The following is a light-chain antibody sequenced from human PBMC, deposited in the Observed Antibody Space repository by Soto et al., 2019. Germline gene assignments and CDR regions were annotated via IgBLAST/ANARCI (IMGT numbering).Light chain of an antibody. CDR3: QQYNNWPQT. J-gene: IGKJ1*01. V-gene: IGKV3-15*01. CDR1: QTVSIN. CDR2: GAS. Sequence: EIVMTQSPATLSLSPGERATLSCRASQTVSINLAWYQQILGQAPRLLIYGASTRATGIPDRFSGSGSGTEFTLSISSRQSEDFGVYYCQQYNNWPQTFGQGTTVEIK.